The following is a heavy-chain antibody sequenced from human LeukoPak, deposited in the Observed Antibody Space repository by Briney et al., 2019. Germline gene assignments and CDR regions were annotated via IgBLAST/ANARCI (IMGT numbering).Heavy chain of an antibody. CDR1: GYTFTGYY. Sequence: GASVKVSCKASGYTFTGYYMHWVRQAPGQGLEWMGWINPNSGGTNYAQKLQGRVTMTRDTSISTAYMELSRLRSVDTAVYYCAKQRLAVAGRGFDYWGKGTLVTVSS. D-gene: IGHD6-19*01. J-gene: IGHJ4*02. CDR3: AKQRLAVAGRGFDY. CDR2: INPNSGGT. V-gene: IGHV1-2*02.